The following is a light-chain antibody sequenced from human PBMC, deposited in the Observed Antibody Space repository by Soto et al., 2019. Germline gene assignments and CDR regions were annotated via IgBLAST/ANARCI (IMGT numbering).Light chain of an antibody. CDR2: IHI. CDR1: SSNIGSNT. V-gene: IGLV1-44*01. Sequence: QSVLTQPPSASGTPGQRVTISCSGSSSNIGSNTVNWYQQLPGTAPKLLIFIHIQRPSGVPDRFSVSKSGTSASLAISGLQSEDEADYYCATWDDSLDGYVFGTGTKVTVL. CDR3: ATWDDSLDGYV. J-gene: IGLJ1*01.